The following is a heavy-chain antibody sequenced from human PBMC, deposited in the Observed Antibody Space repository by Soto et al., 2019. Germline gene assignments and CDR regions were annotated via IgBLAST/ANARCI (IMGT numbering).Heavy chain of an antibody. Sequence: QLHLVQSGAVVKKPGASVTVSCSASGYPVTAYYMHWVRQAPGRGLEWMGGINPATGAAKYTQTFQGRVTMTRDTSTSTVFMDLSGLTSEDTAVFDCARGGGVGVAGSAAFDMWGQGTLVTVSS. CDR1: GYPVTAYY. CDR3: ARGGGVGVAGSAAFDM. D-gene: IGHD3-3*01. V-gene: IGHV1-2*02. J-gene: IGHJ3*02. CDR2: INPATGAA.